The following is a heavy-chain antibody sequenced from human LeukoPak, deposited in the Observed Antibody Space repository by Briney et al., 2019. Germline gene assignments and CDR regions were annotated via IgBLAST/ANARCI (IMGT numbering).Heavy chain of an antibody. CDR3: ARLVVARYYFDY. CDR2: IYYSGST. Sequence: SETLSLTCTVSGGSISSSSYYWVWLRRPQGKGLEWFGSIYYSGSTYYNPSLKSRVTISVDTSNIQFSLKLSSVTAADTAVYYCARLVVARYYFDYWGQGTLVTVSS. J-gene: IGHJ4*02. D-gene: IGHD3-22*01. V-gene: IGHV4-39*01. CDR1: GGSISSSSYY.